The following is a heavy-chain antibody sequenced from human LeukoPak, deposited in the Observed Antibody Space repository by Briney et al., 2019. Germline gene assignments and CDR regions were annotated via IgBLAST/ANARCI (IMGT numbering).Heavy chain of an antibody. V-gene: IGHV4-61*02. Sequence: SQTLSLTCTVSGGSISSGSYYWSWIRQPAGKGLEWIGRIYTSGSTNYNPSLKSRVTISVDTSKNQFSLKLSSVTAADTAVYYCARDRTGDGYNPFDYWGQGTLVTVPS. CDR3: ARDRTGDGYNPFDY. D-gene: IGHD5-24*01. CDR2: IYTSGST. J-gene: IGHJ4*02. CDR1: GGSISSGSYY.